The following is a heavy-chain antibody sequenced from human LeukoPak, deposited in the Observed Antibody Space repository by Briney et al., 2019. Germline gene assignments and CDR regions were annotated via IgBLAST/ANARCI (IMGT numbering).Heavy chain of an antibody. J-gene: IGHJ4*02. CDR2: IYPGDSDT. CDR1: GYRFTSNW. V-gene: IGHV5-51*01. D-gene: IGHD6-13*01. CDR3: ARRQQLFLPFDY. Sequence: NPGESLKISCKVSGYRFTSNWIGWVRQMPGKGPEWMGIIYPGDSDTRYSPSFQGQVTISADKSISTAYLQWSSLKASDTAMYYCARRQQLFLPFDYWGQGTLVTVSS.